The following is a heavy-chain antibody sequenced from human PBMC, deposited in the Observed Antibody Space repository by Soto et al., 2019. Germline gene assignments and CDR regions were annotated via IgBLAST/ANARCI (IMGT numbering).Heavy chain of an antibody. CDR2: IYYSGST. CDR1: GGSISSSSYY. Sequence: SETLSLTCTVSGGSISSSSYYWGWIRQPPGKGLEWIGSIYYSGSTYYNPSLKSRVTISVDTSKDQFSLKLSSVTAADTAVYYCARRLYYDSSGFEGGGMDVWGQGTSVTVSS. V-gene: IGHV4-39*01. CDR3: ARRLYYDSSGFEGGGMDV. D-gene: IGHD3-22*01. J-gene: IGHJ6*02.